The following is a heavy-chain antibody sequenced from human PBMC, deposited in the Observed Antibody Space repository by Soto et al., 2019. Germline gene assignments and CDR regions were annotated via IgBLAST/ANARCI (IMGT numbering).Heavy chain of an antibody. CDR1: GFTFSNYA. Sequence: EVQLLESGGGLVQPGGSLRHSCAASGFTFSNYAMNWVRQAPGKGLEWVSTISDSGGSTYYADSVKGRFTISRDNSKNTLYLQMNSLRAEDAALYYCAKCPETARLVRLWFDPWGQGTMVTVSS. J-gene: IGHJ5*02. CDR2: ISDSGGST. D-gene: IGHD6-6*01. CDR3: AKCPETARLVRLWFDP. V-gene: IGHV3-23*01.